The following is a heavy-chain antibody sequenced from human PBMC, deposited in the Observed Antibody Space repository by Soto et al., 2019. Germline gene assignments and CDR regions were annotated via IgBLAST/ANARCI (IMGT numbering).Heavy chain of an antibody. V-gene: IGHV3-15*01. Sequence: GGSLRFPCVASGFTFSNAWMTSVRQAPGQGLVWVGRIKSKTDGGTADYAAPVRGRFTISRDDSKDTLYLQMSSLKTEDTAVYYCTADAYYDTSGYWFWGQGTPVAVSS. CDR3: TADAYYDTSGYWF. J-gene: IGHJ4*02. CDR1: GFTFSNAW. D-gene: IGHD3-22*01. CDR2: IKSKTDGGTA.